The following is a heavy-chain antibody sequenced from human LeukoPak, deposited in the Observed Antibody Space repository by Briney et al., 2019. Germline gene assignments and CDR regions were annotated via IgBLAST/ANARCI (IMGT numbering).Heavy chain of an antibody. CDR2: ISGRSDTI. Sequence: GGSLRLSCVGSGFTLTNSAMNWVRQAPGKGLEWLSYISGRSDTIYYADSVKGRFTISRDNANNSLYLQMNSLRAEATAVYYCARDRASNDYTNWLDPWGQGTLVTVSS. J-gene: IGHJ5*02. CDR1: GFTLTNSA. D-gene: IGHD1-1*01. CDR3: ARDRASNDYTNWLDP. V-gene: IGHV3-48*01.